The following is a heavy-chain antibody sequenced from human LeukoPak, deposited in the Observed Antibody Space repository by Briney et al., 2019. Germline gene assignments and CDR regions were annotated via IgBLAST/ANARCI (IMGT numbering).Heavy chain of an antibody. Sequence: GGSLRLSCAASGFTFSSYDMHWVRQATGKGLEWVSVIGTAGDTYYPGSVKGRFTISRENAKNSLYLQMNSLRAGDTAVYYCARVNYDSSGYYLDYWGQGTLVTVSS. J-gene: IGHJ4*02. CDR3: ARVNYDSSGYYLDY. V-gene: IGHV3-13*01. D-gene: IGHD3-22*01. CDR2: IGTAGDT. CDR1: GFTFSSYD.